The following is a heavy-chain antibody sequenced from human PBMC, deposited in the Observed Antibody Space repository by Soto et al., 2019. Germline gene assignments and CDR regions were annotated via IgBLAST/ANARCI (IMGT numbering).Heavy chain of an antibody. V-gene: IGHV3-21*01. CDR3: ARELWSYYFDY. CDR1: GFTFSSYS. J-gene: IGHJ4*02. Sequence: EVQLVESGGGLVKPGGSLRLSCAASGFTFSSYSMNWVRQAPGKGLEWVSSISSSSSYIYYADSVKGRFTISRDNAKNSLYLQINSLRAEDTAVYYCARELWSYYFDYWGQGTLVTVSS. D-gene: IGHD1-26*01. CDR2: ISSSSSYI.